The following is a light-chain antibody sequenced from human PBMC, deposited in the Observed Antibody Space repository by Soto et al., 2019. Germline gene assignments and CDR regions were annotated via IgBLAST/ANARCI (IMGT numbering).Light chain of an antibody. CDR3: LQDYNYPYT. Sequence: AIQMTQSPSSLSASVGDRVSITCRASQGIRNDLGWYQQKPGKAPKLLIYAAFSLQSGVPSSFSGSGSSTDFTLTISSLQPEDFATYYCLQDYNYPYTFGQGTKLEIK. J-gene: IGKJ2*01. V-gene: IGKV1-6*01. CDR2: AAF. CDR1: QGIRND.